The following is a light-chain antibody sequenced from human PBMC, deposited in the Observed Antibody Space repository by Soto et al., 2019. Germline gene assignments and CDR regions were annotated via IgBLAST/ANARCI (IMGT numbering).Light chain of an antibody. J-gene: IGLJ3*02. CDR3: QSYESSLSGWV. Sequence: QSVLTQPPSVSGSPGQRVTISCTGSSSNIGACYDVYWYQQLPGTAPKLLIYGNSNRPSGVPDRFSGSKSGTSASLAITGLQAEDEADYYCQSYESSLSGWVFGGGTKLTVL. CDR2: GNS. CDR1: SSNIGACYD. V-gene: IGLV1-40*01.